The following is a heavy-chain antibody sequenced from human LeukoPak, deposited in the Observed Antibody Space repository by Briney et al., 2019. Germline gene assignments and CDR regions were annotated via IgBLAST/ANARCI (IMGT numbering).Heavy chain of an antibody. D-gene: IGHD2-21*01. Sequence: GGSLRLSCAASGFTVSSNFLSWVRQPPGKGLEWVSDIYSSGSTYYADSVKGRFTISRDNSKNTLYLQMNSLRAEDTAVYYCTRGGGGSFPHYWGQGTLVTVSS. CDR3: TRGGGGSFPHY. CDR1: GFTVSSNF. V-gene: IGHV3-53*01. J-gene: IGHJ4*02. CDR2: IYSSGST.